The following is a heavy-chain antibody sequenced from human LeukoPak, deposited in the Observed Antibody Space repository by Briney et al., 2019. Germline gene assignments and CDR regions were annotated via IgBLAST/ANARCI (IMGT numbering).Heavy chain of an antibody. CDR1: GYTFTSYY. V-gene: IGHV1-46*01. CDR3: ARVAWEGSYCGGDCYPFDY. Sequence: ASVKVSCKASGYTFTSYYMHWVRQAPGQGLEWMGIINPSGGSTSYAQKFQGRVTMTRDTSTSTVYMELSSLRSEDTAVYYCARVAWEGSYCGGDCYPFDYWGQGTLVTVSS. CDR2: INPSGGST. J-gene: IGHJ4*02. D-gene: IGHD2-21*02.